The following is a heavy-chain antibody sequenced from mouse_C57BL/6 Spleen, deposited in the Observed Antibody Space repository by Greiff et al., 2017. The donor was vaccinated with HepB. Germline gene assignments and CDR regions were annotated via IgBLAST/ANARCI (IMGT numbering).Heavy chain of an antibody. CDR2: IDPSDSDT. V-gene: IGHV1-69*01. D-gene: IGHD4-1*01. CDR3: ARQGKTSASWDFY. CDR1: GYTFTSYW. J-gene: IGHJ2*01. Sequence: QVQLQQPGAELVMPGASVKLSCKASGYTFTSYWMHWVKQRPGQGLEWIGEIDPSDSDTNYNQKFKGKSTLTVDKSSSTAYMQLSSLTSEDSAVYYGARQGKTSASWDFYWGQGTTLTVSS.